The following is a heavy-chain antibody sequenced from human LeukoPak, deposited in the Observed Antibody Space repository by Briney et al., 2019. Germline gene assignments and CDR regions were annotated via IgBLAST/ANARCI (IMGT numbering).Heavy chain of an antibody. V-gene: IGHV3-23*01. Sequence: GGSLRLSCAASGFTFSSYAMSWVRQAPGKGLEWVSAISGSGGSTYYADSVKGRFTISRDNSKNTLYLQMNSLRAEDTAVYYCAKDTIKWGSYRYFDYWGQGTLVTVPS. CDR1: GFTFSSYA. J-gene: IGHJ4*02. CDR3: AKDTIKWGSYRYFDY. D-gene: IGHD3-16*02. CDR2: ISGSGGST.